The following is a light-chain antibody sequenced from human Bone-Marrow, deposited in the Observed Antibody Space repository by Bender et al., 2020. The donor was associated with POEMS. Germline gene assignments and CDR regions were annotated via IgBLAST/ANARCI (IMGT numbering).Light chain of an antibody. CDR3: SSYAGRNTVV. CDR1: SSNVGGYNY. Sequence: QSALTQPASVSGSPGQSITISCTGTSSNVGGYNYVSWYQHHPGTAPELMIYEDNKRPSGVSNRFSGSKSGYTASLTVSGLQAEDEADYYCSSYAGRNTVVFGGGTKLTVL. CDR2: EDN. J-gene: IGLJ2*01. V-gene: IGLV2-14*01.